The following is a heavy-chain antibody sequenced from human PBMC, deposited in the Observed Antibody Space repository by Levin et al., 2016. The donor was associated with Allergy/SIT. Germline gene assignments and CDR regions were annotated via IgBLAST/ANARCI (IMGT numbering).Heavy chain of an antibody. J-gene: IGHJ4*02. D-gene: IGHD2-15*01. V-gene: IGHV1-18*04. Sequence: ASVKVSCKASGYTFTSYGISWVRQAPGQGLEWMGWISAYNGNTNYAQKLQGRVTMTTDTSTSTAYMELRSLRSDDTAVYYCARIPDPEYCSGGSCYHLPFDYWGQGTLVTVSS. CDR1: GYTFTSYG. CDR3: ARIPDPEYCSGGSCYHLPFDY. CDR2: ISAYNGNT.